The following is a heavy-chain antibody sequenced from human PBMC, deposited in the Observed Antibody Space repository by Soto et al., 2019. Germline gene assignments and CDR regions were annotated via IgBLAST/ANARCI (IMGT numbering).Heavy chain of an antibody. CDR3: ALEDYYFTGYFGLTGFDY. D-gene: IGHD3-9*01. CDR1: GGTSSIYT. CDR2: IIPILGIA. J-gene: IGHJ4*02. Sequence: SVKVSCKASGGTSSIYTISWVLQAPGQGLEWMGRIIPILGIANYAQKFQGRVTITADKSTSTAYMELSSLRSEDTAVYYCALEDYYFTGYFGLTGFDYWGQGTLVTVA. V-gene: IGHV1-69*02.